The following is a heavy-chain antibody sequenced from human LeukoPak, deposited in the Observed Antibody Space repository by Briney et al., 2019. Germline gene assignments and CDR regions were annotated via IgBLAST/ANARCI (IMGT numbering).Heavy chain of an antibody. J-gene: IGHJ4*02. D-gene: IGHD6-19*01. CDR3: ANSPSYSSGWFLN. CDR1: GFTFRDHY. CDR2: ISGSGSDK. Sequence: GMSLRLSCGASGFTFRDHYMTWIRQAPGEGLEWVSSISGSGSDKFYSNSVKGQFSVSRDNVKNSLYLELTTLRAEDTAVYFCANSPSYSSGWFLNWGEGVLVTVSS. V-gene: IGHV3-11*04.